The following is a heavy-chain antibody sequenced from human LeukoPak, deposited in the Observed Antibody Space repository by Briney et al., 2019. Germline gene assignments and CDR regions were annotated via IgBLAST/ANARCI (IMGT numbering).Heavy chain of an antibody. Sequence: GGSLRLSCAASGFAFSYYWMHWVRQAPGKGLMWISRISSDGTSTTHADAVKGRFTISRDNAKNTLYLQMNSLRAEDTAFYYCVRDLKDSDSSQIDYWGQGTLVTVST. CDR2: ISSDGTST. V-gene: IGHV3-74*01. D-gene: IGHD6-13*01. J-gene: IGHJ4*02. CDR1: GFAFSYYW. CDR3: VRDLKDSDSSQIDY.